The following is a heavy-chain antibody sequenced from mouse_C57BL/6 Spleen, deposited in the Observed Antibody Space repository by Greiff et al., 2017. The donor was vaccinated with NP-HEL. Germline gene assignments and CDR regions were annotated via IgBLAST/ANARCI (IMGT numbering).Heavy chain of an antibody. V-gene: IGHV1-63*01. CDR1: GYTFTNYW. D-gene: IGHD2-3*01. CDR3: ARDGYYGAMDY. Sequence: QVQLKESGAELVRPGTSVKMSCKASGYTFTNYWIGWAKQRPGHGLEWIGDIYPGGGYTNYNEKFKGKATLTADKSSSTAYMQFSSLTSEDSAIYYCARDGYYGAMDYWGQGTSVTVSS. J-gene: IGHJ4*01. CDR2: IYPGGGYT.